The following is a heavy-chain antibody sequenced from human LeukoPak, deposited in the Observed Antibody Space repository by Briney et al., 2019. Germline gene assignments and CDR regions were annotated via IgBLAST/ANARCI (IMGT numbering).Heavy chain of an antibody. CDR1: GFTFSDYY. J-gene: IGHJ4*02. D-gene: IGHD3-9*01. CDR3: AKGFDPDGY. CDR2: ISPSRAST. V-gene: IGHV3-23*01. Sequence: GGSLRLSCAASGFTFSDYYMSWVRQAPGKGLEWVSAISPSRASTYYADSVKGRSTISRDDSRNMLYLQLNSLRADDTAVYYCAKGFDPDGYWGQGTLVTVSS.